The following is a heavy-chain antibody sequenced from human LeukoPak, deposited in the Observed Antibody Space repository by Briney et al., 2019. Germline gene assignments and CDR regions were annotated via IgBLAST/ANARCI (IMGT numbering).Heavy chain of an antibody. CDR1: AYTFTSYP. CDR2: INTNTGNP. D-gene: IGHD3-22*01. CDR3: ARGRGLRYDSSGYRFDY. V-gene: IGHV7-4-1*02. Sequence: ASVKVSCKASAYTFTSYPMNWVRQAPGQGLEWMGWINTNTGNPTYAQGFTGRFVFSLDTSVSTAYLQISSLKAEDTAVYYCARGRGLRYDSSGYRFDYWGQGTLVTVSS. J-gene: IGHJ4*02.